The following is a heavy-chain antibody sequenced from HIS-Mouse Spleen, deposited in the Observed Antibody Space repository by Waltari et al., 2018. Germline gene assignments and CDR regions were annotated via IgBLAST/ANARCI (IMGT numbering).Heavy chain of an antibody. V-gene: IGHV1-2*02. CDR3: ARVYYDILTGYFGYFDY. J-gene: IGHJ4*02. Sequence: QVQLVQSGAEVKKPGASVKVSCKASGYTFTGYYMHWVRQAPGQGLEGMGWINPNSGGTNYAQKFQGRVTMTRDTSISTAYMELSRLRSDDTAVYYCARVYYDILTGYFGYFDYWGQGTLVTVSS. CDR2: INPNSGGT. D-gene: IGHD3-9*01. CDR1: GYTFTGYY.